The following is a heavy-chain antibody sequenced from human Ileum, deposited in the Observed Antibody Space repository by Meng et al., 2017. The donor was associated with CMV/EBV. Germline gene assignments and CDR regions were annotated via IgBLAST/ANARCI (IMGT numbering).Heavy chain of an antibody. V-gene: IGHV3-48*04. Sequence: GESLKISCAASGIVFSTYSMNWVRQAPGKGLEWISFISSSSGTIYYADSVKGRFTTSRDNAKNSLYLQMNSLRAEDTAVYYCAREGCTSTTCYPLSDIYLWGQGTLVTVSS. CDR1: GIVFSTYS. CDR2: ISSSSGTI. D-gene: IGHD2-2*01. CDR3: AREGCTSTTCYPLSDIYL. J-gene: IGHJ4*02.